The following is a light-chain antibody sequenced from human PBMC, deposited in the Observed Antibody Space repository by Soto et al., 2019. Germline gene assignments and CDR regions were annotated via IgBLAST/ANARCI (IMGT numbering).Light chain of an antibody. CDR2: RNN. CDR1: SSNIGNKY. V-gene: IGLV1-47*01. Sequence: VRTQAPSGSVIPGQRVTISCSRSSSNIGNKYVYWYQQFPGTAPKLLMYRNNQRPSGVPDRFSGSKSGTSASLDISGLRSEDEADYYCAAWDAGVGGPAFGAGTKVTVL. CDR3: AAWDAGVGGPA. J-gene: IGLJ2*01.